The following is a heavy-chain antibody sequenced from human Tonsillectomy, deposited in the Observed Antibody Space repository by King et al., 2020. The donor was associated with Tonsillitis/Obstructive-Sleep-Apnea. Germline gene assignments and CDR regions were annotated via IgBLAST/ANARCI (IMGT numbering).Heavy chain of an antibody. J-gene: IGHJ4*02. CDR3: AKDRGTRCDFWSGYHDY. V-gene: IGHV3-9*01. D-gene: IGHD3-3*01. CDR1: GFTFDDYA. CDR2: ISWNGGSI. Sequence: QLVQSGGGLVQPGRSLRLSCAASGFTFDDYAMHWVRQAPGKGLEWVSGISWNGGSIGYADSVKGRFTISRDNAKNSLYLQMNSLRAEDTALYYCAKDRGTRCDFWSGYHDYWGQGTLVTVSS.